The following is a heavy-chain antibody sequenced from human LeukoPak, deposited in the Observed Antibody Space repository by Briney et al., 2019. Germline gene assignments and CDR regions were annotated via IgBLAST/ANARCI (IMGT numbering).Heavy chain of an antibody. CDR2: ISHSGST. V-gene: IGHV4-34*01. J-gene: IGHJ6*04. CDR3: ARRYCSGGSCYMRGYYGMDV. CDR1: NGSFSAYY. D-gene: IGHD2-15*01. Sequence: SETLSLTCAVSNGSFSAYYWSRIRQSPGKGLQWIGEISHSGSTNYNPSLKLRVSISLDMSKNHFSLRLSSVTAADTAVYFCARRYCSGGSCYMRGYYGMDVWATGTTVIVSS.